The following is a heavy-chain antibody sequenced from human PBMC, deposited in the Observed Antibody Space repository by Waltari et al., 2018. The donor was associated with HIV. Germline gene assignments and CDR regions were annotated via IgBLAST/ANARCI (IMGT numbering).Heavy chain of an antibody. CDR3: ARAPGPRIAARTFDY. D-gene: IGHD6-6*01. Sequence: QEQLQESGPGLVQPSQTLSLTCPVSGGSTSSGRYSWSWIRQHPRKGLAWIGYIYYSGSTYYNPSLKSRVTISVDTSKNQFSLKLSSVTAADTAVYYCARAPGPRIAARTFDYWGQGTLVTVSS. J-gene: IGHJ4*02. V-gene: IGHV4-31*03. CDR2: IYYSGST. CDR1: GGSTSSGRYS.